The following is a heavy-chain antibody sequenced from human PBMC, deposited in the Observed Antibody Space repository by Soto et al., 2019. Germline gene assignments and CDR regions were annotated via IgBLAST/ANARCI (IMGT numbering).Heavy chain of an antibody. Sequence: AASVKVSCKASGFTFTSSAVQWVRQARGQRLEWIGWIVVGSGNTNYAQKFQERVTITRDMSTSTAYMELSSLRSEDTAVYYCAAAGGSGSYRPYYYYYGMDVWGQGTTVTVSS. CDR1: GFTFTSSA. CDR3: AAAGGSGSYRPYYYYYGMDV. CDR2: IVVGSGNT. D-gene: IGHD3-10*01. J-gene: IGHJ6*02. V-gene: IGHV1-58*01.